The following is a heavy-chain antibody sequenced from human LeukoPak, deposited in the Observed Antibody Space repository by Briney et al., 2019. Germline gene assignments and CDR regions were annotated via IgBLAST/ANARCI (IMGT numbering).Heavy chain of an antibody. Sequence: PGGSLRPSCAASGFTFSSYSMNWDRQAPGKGLEWVSSISSSSSYIYYADSVKGRFTISRDNAKNSLYLQMNSLRAEDTAVYYCARVAAAAAPRRYYFDYWGQGTLVTVSS. CDR1: GFTFSSYS. CDR2: ISSSSSYI. D-gene: IGHD6-13*01. CDR3: ARVAAAAAPRRYYFDY. V-gene: IGHV3-21*01. J-gene: IGHJ4*02.